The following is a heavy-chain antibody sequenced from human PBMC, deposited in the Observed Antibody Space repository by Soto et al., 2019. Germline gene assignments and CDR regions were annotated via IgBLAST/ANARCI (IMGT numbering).Heavy chain of an antibody. CDR2: INHSGST. CDR1: GWSFSVYY. CDR3: SYGYSSGWYREFDY. Sequence: SETLSLTCAVYGWSFSVYYWSWIRQPPGKGLEWIGEINHSGSTNYNPSLKSRVTISVDTSKNQFSLKLSSVTAADTAVYYCSYGYSSGWYREFDYWGQGTLVTVSS. D-gene: IGHD6-19*01. V-gene: IGHV4-34*01. J-gene: IGHJ4*02.